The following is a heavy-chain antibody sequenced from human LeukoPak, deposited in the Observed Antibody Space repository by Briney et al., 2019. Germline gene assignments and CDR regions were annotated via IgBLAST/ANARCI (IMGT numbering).Heavy chain of an antibody. Sequence: ASVKVSCKASGYTFTSYGISWVRQAPGQGLEWMGWISAYNGNTNYAQKLQGRVTMTTDTSTSTAYMELRSLRSDDTAVYYCARGSPYYDNSGYNRDYWGQGTLVTVSS. CDR2: ISAYNGNT. J-gene: IGHJ4*02. V-gene: IGHV1-18*01. CDR1: GYTFTSYG. CDR3: ARGSPYYDNSGYNRDY. D-gene: IGHD3-22*01.